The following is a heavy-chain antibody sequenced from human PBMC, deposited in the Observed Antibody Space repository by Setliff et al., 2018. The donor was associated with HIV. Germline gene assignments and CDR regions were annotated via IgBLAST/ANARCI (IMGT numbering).Heavy chain of an antibody. J-gene: IGHJ2*01. V-gene: IGHV3-7*01. D-gene: IGHD6-19*01. CDR2: IKQDGSEK. Sequence: PGGSLRLSCAASGFTFSNNWMSWVRQAPGKGLEWVASIKQDGSEKYYVDSVKGRFTISRDNGKNSLSLQMNSLRAEDTAVYYCAKYPGGAVAGTDWYLDLWGRGTLVTVSS. CDR1: GFTFSNNW. CDR3: AKYPGGAVAGTDWYLDL.